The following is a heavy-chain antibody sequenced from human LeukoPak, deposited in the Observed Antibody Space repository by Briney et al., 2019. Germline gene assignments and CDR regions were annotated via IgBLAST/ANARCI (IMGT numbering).Heavy chain of an antibody. J-gene: IGHJ6*02. Sequence: PSETLCLTCAVYGGSFSGYYWSWIRQPPGKGLEWIEEINHSGSTNYDPSLKSRVTISVDTSKNQFSLKLSSVTAADTAVYYCARGRRYCSSTSCSRGYYYYYGMDVWGQGTTVTASS. CDR3: ARGRRYCSSTSCSRGYYYYYGMDV. V-gene: IGHV4-34*01. CDR1: GGSFSGYY. D-gene: IGHD2-2*01. CDR2: INHSGST.